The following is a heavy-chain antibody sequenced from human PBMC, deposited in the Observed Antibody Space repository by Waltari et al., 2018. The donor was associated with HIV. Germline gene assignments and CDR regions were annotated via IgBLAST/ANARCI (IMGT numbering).Heavy chain of an antibody. CDR3: ARGVHDFYYGMDV. J-gene: IGHJ6*02. CDR1: GFTFSRSG. CDR2: IWYDGSKK. V-gene: IGHV3-33*01. Sequence: QVQLVESGGGVVQPGRSLSLSCAVSGFTFSRSGMHWVRQAPGKGLEWVAVIWYDGSKKYYADSVKGRFTISRDNSKNTLYLQMNSLRDEDTAVYYCARGVHDFYYGMDVWGQGTSVTVSS.